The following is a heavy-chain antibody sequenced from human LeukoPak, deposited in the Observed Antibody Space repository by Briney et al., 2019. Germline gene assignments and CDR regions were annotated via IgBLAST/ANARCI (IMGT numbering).Heavy chain of an antibody. D-gene: IGHD4-23*01. CDR2: TYYRSKWNN. CDR1: GDSVSSNSVA. CDR3: ARDAVGSSYFDL. V-gene: IGHV6-1*01. J-gene: IGHJ4*02. Sequence: SQTLSLTCAISGDSVSSNSVAWNWIRHSPSRGLEWLGRTYYRSKWNNEYAESVRSRITINPNTSKNQFSLQLDAVTPEYTAVYYCARDAVGSSYFDLWGQGTLVTVSS.